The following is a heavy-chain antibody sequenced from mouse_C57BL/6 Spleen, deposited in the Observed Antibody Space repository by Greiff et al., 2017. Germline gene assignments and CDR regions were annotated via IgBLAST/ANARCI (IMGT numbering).Heavy chain of an antibody. CDR2: IRSKSNNYAT. J-gene: IGHJ1*03. V-gene: IGHV10-1*01. CDR3: VRHSYGYFDV. CDR1: GYSFNTYA. Sequence: EVQLVESGGGLVQPKGSLTLSCAASGYSFNTYAMNWVRQAPGKGLEWVARIRSKSNNYATYYADSVKDRFTIYRDDSERMLYLQMNNLKTKYTAMYYCVRHSYGYFDVWGTGTTVTVSS.